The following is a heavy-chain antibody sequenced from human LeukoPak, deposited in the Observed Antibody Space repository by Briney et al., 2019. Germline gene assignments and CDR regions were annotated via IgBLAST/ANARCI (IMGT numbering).Heavy chain of an antibody. CDR3: VREADWFDP. J-gene: IGHJ5*02. Sequence: SETLSLTCTVSGGSTTTYYWTWIRQSAGKGLEWIGQIHNSGSTNYSPSLKSRVTLSLETSKNQFSLHLRSVTAADTAMYYCVREADWFDPWGQGTLVTVSS. CDR2: IHNSGST. V-gene: IGHV4-4*07. CDR1: GGSTTTYY. D-gene: IGHD2-15*01.